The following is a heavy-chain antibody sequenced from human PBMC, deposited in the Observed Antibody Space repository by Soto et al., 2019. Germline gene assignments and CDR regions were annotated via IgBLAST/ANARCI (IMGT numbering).Heavy chain of an antibody. V-gene: IGHV3-23*01. CDR2: ITGSGGAT. J-gene: IGHJ4*02. Sequence: VQLLESGGGLVQPGGSLRLSCAASGLRFSSFAMSWVRQSPGKGLEWVSSITGSGGATYYADSVKGRFTISRDNSNDKVFLQMNTLTADDTALYYCAKDRYSSGLMAEDWGQGTLVTVSS. CDR1: GLRFSSFA. CDR3: AKDRYSSGLMAED. D-gene: IGHD6-19*01.